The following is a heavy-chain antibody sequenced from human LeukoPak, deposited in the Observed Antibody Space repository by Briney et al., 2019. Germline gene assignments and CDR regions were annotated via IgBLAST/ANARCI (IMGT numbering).Heavy chain of an antibody. Sequence: ASVKVSCKASEFTFTAYYLHWVRQAPGQGLEWMGWINPNNGGTSYRQKFQGRVTMTRDMSVSTVYMDLNRLTPEDTAVYYCARLARGSPETDAFDIWGQGTMVTVSS. CDR1: EFTFTAYY. D-gene: IGHD2-15*01. CDR2: INPNNGGT. CDR3: ARLARGSPETDAFDI. V-gene: IGHV1-2*02. J-gene: IGHJ3*02.